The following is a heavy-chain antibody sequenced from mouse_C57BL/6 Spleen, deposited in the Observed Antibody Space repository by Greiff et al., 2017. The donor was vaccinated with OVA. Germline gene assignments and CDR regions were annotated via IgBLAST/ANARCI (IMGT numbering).Heavy chain of an antibody. V-gene: IGHV1-80*01. Sequence: LQESGAELVKPGASVKISCKASGYAFSSYWMNWVKQRPGKGLEWIGQIYPGDGDTNYNGKFKGKATLTADKSSSTAYMQLSSLTSEDSAVYFCAIQDRRSAWFDYWGQGTLVTVSA. CDR3: AIQDRRSAWFDY. CDR2: IYPGDGDT. J-gene: IGHJ3*01. D-gene: IGHD3-2*01. CDR1: GYAFSSYW.